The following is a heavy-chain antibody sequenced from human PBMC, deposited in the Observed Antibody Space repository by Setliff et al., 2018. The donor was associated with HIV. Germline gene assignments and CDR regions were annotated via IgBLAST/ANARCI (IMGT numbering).Heavy chain of an antibody. J-gene: IGHJ4*02. CDR1: GFSLTTTGVG. CDR2: IFWNDDK. V-gene: IGHV2-5*01. CDR3: IYSSDWHTSRSCDF. D-gene: IGHD3-9*01. Sequence: VSGPTLVNPTQTLTLTCTFSGFSLTTTGVGVGWIRQPPGEALEWLALIFWNDDKRLSPSLRSRISITKDTSKNQVVLTMTNMDPVDTATYYCIYSSDWHTSRSCDFWGQGALVTVSS.